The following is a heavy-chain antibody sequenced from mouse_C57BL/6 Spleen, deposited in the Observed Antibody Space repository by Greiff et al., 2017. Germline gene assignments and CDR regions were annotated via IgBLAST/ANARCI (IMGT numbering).Heavy chain of an antibody. CDR3: ARRAGTTVVAHFDY. Sequence: QVQLQQPGAELVKPGASVKMSCKASGYTFTSYWITWVKQRPGQGLEWIGDIYPGSGSTNYNEKFKSKATLTVDTSSSTAYMQLSSLTSEDSAVYYWARRAGTTVVAHFDYWGQGTTLTVSS. V-gene: IGHV1-55*01. CDR2: IYPGSGST. CDR1: GYTFTSYW. J-gene: IGHJ2*01. D-gene: IGHD1-1*01.